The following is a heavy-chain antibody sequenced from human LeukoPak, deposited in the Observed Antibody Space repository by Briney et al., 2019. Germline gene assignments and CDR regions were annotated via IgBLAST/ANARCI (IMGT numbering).Heavy chain of an antibody. J-gene: IGHJ3*02. V-gene: IGHV3-23*01. Sequence: GGSLRLSCAASGFTFSSYAMSWVRQAPVKGLEWVSAITSSGGSSYSADSVKGRFTISRDNSKNTLYLQMNSLRAEDTAVYYCATSYPTVTTINDDNTQDAFDIWGQGTMVTVSS. CDR1: GFTFSSYA. CDR2: ITSSGGSS. CDR3: ATSYPTVTTINDDNTQDAFDI. D-gene: IGHD4-17*01.